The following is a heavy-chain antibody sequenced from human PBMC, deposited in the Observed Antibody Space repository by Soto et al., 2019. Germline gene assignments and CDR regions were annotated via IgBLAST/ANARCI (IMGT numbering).Heavy chain of an antibody. Sequence: PGGSLRLSCAASGFTFSDYYMSWIRQAPGKGLEWVSYISSSSSYTNYADSVKGRFTISRDNAKNSLYLQMNSLRAEDTAVYYCARDRSPNWFDPWGQGALVTVSS. CDR1: GFTFSDYY. CDR2: ISSSSSYT. V-gene: IGHV3-11*05. CDR3: ARDRSPNWFDP. J-gene: IGHJ5*02.